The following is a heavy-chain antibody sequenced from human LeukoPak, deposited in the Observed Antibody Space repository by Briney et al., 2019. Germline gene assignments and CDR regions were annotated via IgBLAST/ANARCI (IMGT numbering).Heavy chain of an antibody. CDR1: GYTFTNYG. J-gene: IGHJ6*02. CDR3: ARDLRAIHGPYYYYYGMDV. V-gene: IGHV1-69*04. CDR2: IIPILGIA. Sequence: ASVKVSCKASGYTFTNYGLSWVRQAPGQGLEWMGRIIPILGIANYAQKFQGRVTITADKSTSTAYMELSSLRSEDTAVYYCARDLRAIHGPYYYYYGMDVWGQGTTVTVSS.